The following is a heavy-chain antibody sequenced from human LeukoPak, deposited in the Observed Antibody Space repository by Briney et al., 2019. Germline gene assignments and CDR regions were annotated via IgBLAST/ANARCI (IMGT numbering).Heavy chain of an antibody. CDR2: INHSGST. J-gene: IGHJ6*02. V-gene: IGHV4-34*01. D-gene: IGHD6-13*01. CDR1: GGSFSGYY. Sequence: PSETLSLTCAVYGGSFSGYYWCWIRQPPGKGLEWIGEINHSGSTNYNPSLKSRVTISVDTSKNQFSLKLSSVTAADTAVYYCARGGVAAAGMHYYYYGMDVWGQGTTVTVSS. CDR3: ARGGVAAAGMHYYYYGMDV.